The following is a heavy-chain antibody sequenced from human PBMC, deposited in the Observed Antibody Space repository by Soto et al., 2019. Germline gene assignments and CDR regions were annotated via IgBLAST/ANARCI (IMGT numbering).Heavy chain of an antibody. V-gene: IGHV1-69*13. CDR1: GGTFSSYA. J-gene: IGHJ3*02. Sequence: ASVKVSCKASGGTFSSYAISWVRQAPGQGLEWMGGIIPIFGTANYAQKFQGRVTITADESTSTAYMELSSLRSEDTAVYYCARGNKQWRGGGDAFDIWGQGTMVTVSS. CDR3: ARGNKQWRGGGDAFDI. D-gene: IGHD6-19*01. CDR2: IIPIFGTA.